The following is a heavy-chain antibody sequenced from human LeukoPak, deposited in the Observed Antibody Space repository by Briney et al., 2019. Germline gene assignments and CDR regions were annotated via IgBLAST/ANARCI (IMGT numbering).Heavy chain of an antibody. CDR3: ARDQAKEGMDV. CDR1: GFTFSSYA. V-gene: IGHV3-30-3*01. Sequence: PGGSLRLSCAASGFTFSSYAMHWVRQAPGKGREWVAVISYDGSNKYYADSVKGRFTISRDNSKNTLYLQMNSLRAEDTAVYYCARDQAKEGMDVWGQGTTVTVSS. CDR2: ISYDGSNK. J-gene: IGHJ6*02.